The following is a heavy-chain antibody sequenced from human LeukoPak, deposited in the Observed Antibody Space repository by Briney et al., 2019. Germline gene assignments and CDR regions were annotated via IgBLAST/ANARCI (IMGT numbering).Heavy chain of an antibody. CDR3: ARDSVSGGFDF. J-gene: IGHJ2*01. D-gene: IGHD3-10*01. Sequence: GESLRLSCAASGFTFSNYGMHWVRQAPGKGLEWVALIRYDGNEKNYADSVKGRFTISRDNSKNTLYLQMNSLRAEDTAVYYCARDSVSGGFDFWGRGTLVTVSS. V-gene: IGHV3-30*02. CDR2: IRYDGNEK. CDR1: GFTFSNYG.